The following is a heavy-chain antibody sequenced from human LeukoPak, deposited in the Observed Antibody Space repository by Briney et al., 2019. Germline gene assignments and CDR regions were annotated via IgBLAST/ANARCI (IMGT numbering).Heavy chain of an antibody. Sequence: PGGSLRLSCAASGFTFSSYGMHWVRQAPGKGLEWVAFIRYDGSNKYYADSVKGRFTISRDNSKNTLYLQMNSLRAEDTAVYYCARGGKAAASHWFDPWGQGTLVTVSS. CDR3: ARGGKAAASHWFDP. CDR2: IRYDGSNK. D-gene: IGHD6-13*01. CDR1: GFTFSSYG. J-gene: IGHJ5*02. V-gene: IGHV3-30*02.